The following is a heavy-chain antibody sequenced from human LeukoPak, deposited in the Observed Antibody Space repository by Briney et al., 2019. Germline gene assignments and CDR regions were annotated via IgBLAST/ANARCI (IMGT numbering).Heavy chain of an antibody. CDR1: GGSISSSSYY. J-gene: IGHJ4*02. D-gene: IGHD6-6*01. CDR2: IYYSGST. Sequence: PSETLSLTCTVSGGSISSSSYYWGWIRQPPGKGLEWIGYIYYSGSTYYNPSLKSRVTISVDTSKNQFSLKLSSVTAADTAVYYCARPPSGGSSSDYWGQGTLVTVSS. CDR3: ARPPSGGSSSDY. V-gene: IGHV4-39*07.